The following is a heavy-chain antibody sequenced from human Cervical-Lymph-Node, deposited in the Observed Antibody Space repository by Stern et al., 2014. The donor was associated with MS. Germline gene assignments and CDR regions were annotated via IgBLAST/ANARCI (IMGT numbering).Heavy chain of an antibody. D-gene: IGHD2-8*02. J-gene: IGHJ6*02. CDR3: ARVVFGLDV. Sequence: EVQLVQSGGGLVQPGGSLKLSCAASGFAFGGYSMNWVRPAPGTGLDWISDISSSGRSIYIADSVKGRFTVSRDNSNNSLFLQINSLRDEDTAVYYCARVVFGLDVWGPGTTVIVSS. CDR1: GFAFGGYS. V-gene: IGHV3-48*02. CDR2: ISSSGRSI.